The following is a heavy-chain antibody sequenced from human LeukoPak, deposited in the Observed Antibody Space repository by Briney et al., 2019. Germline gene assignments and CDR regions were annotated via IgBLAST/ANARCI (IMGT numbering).Heavy chain of an antibody. D-gene: IGHD3-9*01. CDR1: GGSISSYY. Sequence: SETLSLTCTVSGGSISSYYWSWLRQPPGKGLEWIGYIYYSGSTNYNPSLKSRVTISVDTSKNQFSLKLSSVTAADTAVYYCARDRGSHYDILSGYYRPGAFDIWGQGTMVTVSS. CDR3: ARDRGSHYDILSGYYRPGAFDI. CDR2: IYYSGST. J-gene: IGHJ3*02. V-gene: IGHV4-59*01.